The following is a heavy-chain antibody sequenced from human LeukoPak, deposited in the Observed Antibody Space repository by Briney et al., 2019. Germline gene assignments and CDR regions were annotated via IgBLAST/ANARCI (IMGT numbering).Heavy chain of an antibody. D-gene: IGHD2-2*02. J-gene: IGHJ5*02. CDR3: ARDRCSSTSCYITWFDP. Sequence: ASVKVSCKASGYTFTSYDINWVRQATGQGLEWMGGIIPIFGTANYAQKFQGRVTITTDESTSTAYMELSSLRSEDTAVYYCARDRCSSTSCYITWFDPWGQGTLVTVSS. CDR1: GYTFTSYD. CDR2: IIPIFGTA. V-gene: IGHV1-69*05.